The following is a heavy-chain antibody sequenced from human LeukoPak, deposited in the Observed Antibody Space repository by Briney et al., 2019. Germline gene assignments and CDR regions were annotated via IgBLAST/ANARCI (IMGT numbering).Heavy chain of an antibody. J-gene: IGHJ6*02. CDR1: EFTFSSYE. Sequence: GGSLRLSCAASEFTFSSYEMNWVRQAPGKGLEWLSYISSSGGSTYYADSVKGRFTISRDNARNSLYLQMNSLRAEDTAVYYCASLGSSKVATYYYGMDVWGQGTTVTVSS. CDR3: ASLGSSKVATYYYGMDV. CDR2: ISSSGGST. D-gene: IGHD5-12*01. V-gene: IGHV3-48*03.